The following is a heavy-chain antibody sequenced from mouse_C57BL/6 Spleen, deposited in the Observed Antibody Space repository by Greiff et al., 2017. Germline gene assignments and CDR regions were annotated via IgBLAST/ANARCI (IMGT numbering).Heavy chain of an antibody. CDR3: AKFYGSSSYYFDY. J-gene: IGHJ2*01. V-gene: IGHV1-55*01. CDR1: GYTFTSYW. D-gene: IGHD1-1*01. CDR2: IYPGSGST. Sequence: QVQLQQSGAELVKPGASVKMSCKASGYTFTSYWITWVKQRPGQGLEWIGDIYPGSGSTNYNEKFKSKATLTVDTSSSTAYMQLSSLTSEDSAVYYCAKFYGSSSYYFDYWGQGTTLTVSS.